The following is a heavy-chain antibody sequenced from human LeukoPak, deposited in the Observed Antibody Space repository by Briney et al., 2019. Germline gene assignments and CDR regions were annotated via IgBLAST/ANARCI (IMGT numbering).Heavy chain of an antibody. V-gene: IGHV3-30*04. D-gene: IGHD6-19*01. CDR1: GFTFSTYA. CDR2: ISYDGSSK. J-gene: IGHJ5*02. CDR3: ARGDSSGWYPSQNWFDP. Sequence: GRSLRLSCAASGFTFSTYAMHWVRQAPGKGLEWVAVISYDGSSKYYADSVKGRFTISRDNSKNTLYLQMNSLRAEDTAVYYCARGDSSGWYPSQNWFDPWGQGTLVTVSS.